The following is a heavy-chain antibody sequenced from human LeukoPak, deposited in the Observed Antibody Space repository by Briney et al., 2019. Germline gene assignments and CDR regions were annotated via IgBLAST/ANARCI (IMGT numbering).Heavy chain of an antibody. J-gene: IGHJ4*02. CDR2: NYYSRST. D-gene: IGHD3-9*01. CDR3: ARHNYDILTGHAY. Sequence: SSESLSLTCTGSCGSISSSCYYWGWLRQPPWNGFEWLGSNYYSRSTYYNPTLKTRVTISIDTSKNQYSMKPSSVTAADTAVYYCARHNYDILTGHAYWGQGTLVTVSS. V-gene: IGHV4-39*01. CDR1: CGSISSSCYY.